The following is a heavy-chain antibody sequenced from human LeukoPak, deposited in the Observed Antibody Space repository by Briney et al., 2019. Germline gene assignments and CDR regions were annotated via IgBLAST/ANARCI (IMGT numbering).Heavy chain of an antibody. V-gene: IGHV4-4*02. CDR3: ARGITMIVTI. D-gene: IGHD3-22*01. CDR1: GGTITSTNY. Sequence: SETLSLTCGVSGGTITSTNYWTWVRQPPGKGLEWIGEINHSGSTNYNPSLKSRVTISVDTSKNQFSLKLSSVTAADTAVYYCARGITMIVTIWGQGTMVTVSS. CDR2: INHSGST. J-gene: IGHJ3*02.